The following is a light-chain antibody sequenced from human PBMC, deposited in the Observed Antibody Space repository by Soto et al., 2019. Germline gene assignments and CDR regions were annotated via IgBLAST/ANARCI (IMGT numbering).Light chain of an antibody. V-gene: IGKV3-20*01. J-gene: IGKJ5*01. Sequence: EIVMTQSPASLSVSPGERATLSCRASQYVISNLAWYQQKPGQAPRLLIYGASSRSTGIPDRFSGNGSGTDFTLTISRLEPEDFAVYYCQQYGNSPQITFGQGTRLETK. CDR1: QYVISN. CDR2: GAS. CDR3: QQYGNSPQIT.